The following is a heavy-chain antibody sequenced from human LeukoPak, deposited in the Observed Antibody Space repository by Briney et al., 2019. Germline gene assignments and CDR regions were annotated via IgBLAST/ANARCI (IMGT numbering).Heavy chain of an antibody. V-gene: IGHV4-34*01. J-gene: IGHJ6*03. CDR1: GGSMTSYY. CDR3: AELPFPFGGGYLYMDR. CDR2: INHSGST. Sequence: SETLSLTCTVSGGSMTSYYWSWIRQPPGKGLEWIGEINHSGSTNYNSSLKSRVTISVDTSKNQFSLKLSSVTAADTAVYYCAELPFPFGGGYLYMDRWGKGTTVTVSS. D-gene: IGHD3-3*01.